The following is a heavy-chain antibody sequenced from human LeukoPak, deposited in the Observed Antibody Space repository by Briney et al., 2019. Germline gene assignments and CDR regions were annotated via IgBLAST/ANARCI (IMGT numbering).Heavy chain of an antibody. D-gene: IGHD5-18*01. J-gene: IGHJ4*02. Sequence: GGSLRLSCAASGFTFGSYGMHWVRQAPGKGLEWVAVISYDGRSKYYADSVKGRFTISRDNSKSTLNLQMNSLRAEDTAVYYCARERTVMVSREFDYWGQGTLVIVSS. CDR3: ARERTVMVSREFDY. CDR1: GFTFGSYG. CDR2: ISYDGRSK. V-gene: IGHV3-30*03.